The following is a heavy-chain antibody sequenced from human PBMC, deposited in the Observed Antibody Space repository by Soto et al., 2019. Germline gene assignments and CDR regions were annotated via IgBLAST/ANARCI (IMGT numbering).Heavy chain of an antibody. CDR1: GYTFTSYD. V-gene: IGHV1-8*01. Sequence: ASVKVSCKASGYTFTSYDINWVRQATGQGLEWMGWMNPNSGNTGYAQKFQGRVTMTRNTSISTAYMELSSPRSEDTAVYYCARERSAAGTGWFDPWGQGTLVTVSS. D-gene: IGHD6-13*01. CDR3: ARERSAAGTGWFDP. CDR2: MNPNSGNT. J-gene: IGHJ5*02.